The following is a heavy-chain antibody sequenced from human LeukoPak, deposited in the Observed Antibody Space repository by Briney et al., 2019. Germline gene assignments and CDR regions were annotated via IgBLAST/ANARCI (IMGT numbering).Heavy chain of an antibody. CDR1: GFILDDYA. Sequence: PGGSLRLSCAASGFILDDYAVHWARQSPGKGLEWVSCISWNSGYIDHADSVKGRFTISSDNAKKSLYLQMNRLRTQVLALYICAKDRVSAATDFDAFDMWGQRTMVSVFS. CDR2: ISWNSGYI. CDR3: AKDRVSAATDFDAFDM. J-gene: IGHJ3*02. D-gene: IGHD3/OR15-3a*01. V-gene: IGHV3-9*03.